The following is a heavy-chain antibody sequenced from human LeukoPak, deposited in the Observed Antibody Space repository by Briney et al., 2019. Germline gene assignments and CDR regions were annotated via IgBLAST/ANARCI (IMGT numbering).Heavy chain of an antibody. CDR1: GGSFSGYY. CDR3: ARPTYGDYDAFDI. J-gene: IGHJ3*02. Sequence: TSETLSLTCAVYGGSFSGYYWSWIRQPPGKGLEWIEEINHSGSTDYNPSLKSRVTISVDTSKNQFSLKLSSVTAADTAVYYCARPTYGDYDAFDIWGQGTMVTVSS. CDR2: INHSGST. D-gene: IGHD4-17*01. V-gene: IGHV4-34*01.